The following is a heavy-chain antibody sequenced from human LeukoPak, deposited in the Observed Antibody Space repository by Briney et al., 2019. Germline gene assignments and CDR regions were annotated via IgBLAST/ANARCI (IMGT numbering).Heavy chain of an antibody. CDR1: GGSMSFSSDY. V-gene: IGHV4-39*01. CDR2: LYYSGST. D-gene: IGHD3/OR15-3a*01. Sequence: SETLSLTCTFSGGSMSFSSDYWGWIRQPPGKGLEWIGSLYYSGSTYYNPSLKSRVTISVDTSKNQFSLNLSSVTAADTAVYYCARQEIGLRSFDPWGQGTLVTVSS. CDR3: ARQEIGLRSFDP. J-gene: IGHJ5*02.